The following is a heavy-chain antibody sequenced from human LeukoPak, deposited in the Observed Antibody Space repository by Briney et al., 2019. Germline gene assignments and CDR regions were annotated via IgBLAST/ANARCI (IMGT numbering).Heavy chain of an antibody. CDR2: IWEDGSKK. Sequence: GGSLRLSCAASGFTFRRYGMIWVRQAPGKGAEWVAVIWEDGSKKYYADSVKGRFTISRDNAKKTLYLQLNSLKPEDTAVYYCARDSGSGSLNKWFEPWGQVTLVTVSS. D-gene: IGHD3-10*01. CDR3: ARDSGSGSLNKWFEP. J-gene: IGHJ5*02. CDR1: GFTFRRYG. V-gene: IGHV3-33*01.